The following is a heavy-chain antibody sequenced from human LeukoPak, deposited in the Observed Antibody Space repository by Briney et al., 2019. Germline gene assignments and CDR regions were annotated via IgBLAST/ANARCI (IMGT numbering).Heavy chain of an antibody. CDR2: ISSSSYI. CDR1: GFTFSSYS. V-gene: IGHV3-21*01. CDR3: ARDLSLSSGYY. D-gene: IGHD3-22*01. Sequence: PGGSLRLSCAASGFTFSSYSMNGVRQAPGKGLEWVSSISSSSYIYYADSVKGRFTISRDNAKNSLYLQMNSLRAEDTAVYYCARDLSLSSGYYWGQGTLVTVSS. J-gene: IGHJ4*02.